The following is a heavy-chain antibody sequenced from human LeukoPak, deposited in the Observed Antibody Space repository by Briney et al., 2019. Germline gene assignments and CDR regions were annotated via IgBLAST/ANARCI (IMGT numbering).Heavy chain of an antibody. CDR3: ANLLYGSGSYSGDY. V-gene: IGHV3-23*01. Sequence: GGSLRFSCAASGFTFSSYAMSWVRQAPGKGLEWVSAISGSGGSTYYADSVKGRFTISRDNSKNTLYLQMNSLRAEDTAVYYCANLLYGSGSYSGDYWGQGTLVTVSS. CDR2: ISGSGGST. J-gene: IGHJ4*02. D-gene: IGHD3-10*01. CDR1: GFTFSSYA.